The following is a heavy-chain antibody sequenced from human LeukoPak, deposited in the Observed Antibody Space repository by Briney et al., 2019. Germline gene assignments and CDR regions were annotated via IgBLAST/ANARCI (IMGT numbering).Heavy chain of an antibody. V-gene: IGHV1-46*01. CDR3: ARDQEGFDY. Sequence: GSGTVSCTASGYTFTSNYIHWVRQAPGQGLEWMGMIYPRDGSTSYAQKFQGRVTVTRDTSTSTVHMELSGLRSEDTAVYYCARDQEGFDYWGQGTLVTVSS. CDR1: GYTFTSNY. CDR2: IYPRDGST. J-gene: IGHJ4*02.